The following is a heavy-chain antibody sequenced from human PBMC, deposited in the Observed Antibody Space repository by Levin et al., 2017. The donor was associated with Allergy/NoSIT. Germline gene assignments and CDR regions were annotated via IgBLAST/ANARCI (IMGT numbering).Heavy chain of an antibody. D-gene: IGHD3-22*01. CDR3: ARDGPYYYDSSGYQTGVEYFQQ. Sequence: SVKVSCKASGGTFSSYAISWVRQAPGQGLEWMGGIIPFFGTSNYAQKFQGRVTVTADESTSAAHMELSSLRSEDTAVYYCARDGPYYYDSSGYQTGVEYFQQWGQGTLVTVSS. V-gene: IGHV1-69*13. CDR1: GGTFSSYA. J-gene: IGHJ1*01. CDR2: IIPFFGTS.